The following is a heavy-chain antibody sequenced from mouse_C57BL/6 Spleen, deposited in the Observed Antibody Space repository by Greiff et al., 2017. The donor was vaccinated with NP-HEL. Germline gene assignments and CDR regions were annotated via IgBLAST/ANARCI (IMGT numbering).Heavy chain of an antibody. Sequence: VKLQESGAELARPGASVKMSCKASGYTFTSYPMNWVKQRPGQGLEWIGYINPSSGDTKYNQKFKNKATLTADKSSSTAYMQLSSLTSEDSAVYYCARGGFTTLDYWGQGTTLTVSS. CDR1: GYTFTSYP. CDR2: INPSSGDT. D-gene: IGHD1-1*01. V-gene: IGHV1-4*01. CDR3: ARGGFTTLDY. J-gene: IGHJ2*01.